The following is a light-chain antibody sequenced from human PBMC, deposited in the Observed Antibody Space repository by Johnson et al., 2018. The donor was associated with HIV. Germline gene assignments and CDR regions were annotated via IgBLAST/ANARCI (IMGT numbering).Light chain of an antibody. J-gene: IGLJ1*01. CDR2: DNN. CDR1: SSNIGNNY. CDR3: GTWDLSLNAYV. Sequence: QPVLTQPPSVSAAPGQKVTISCSGSSSNIGNNYISWYQQLPGRAPKLLIYDNNKRPSGIPDRFSGSKSGTSATLGITGLQTGDEADYFCGTWDLSLNAYVFGPGTKVTVL. V-gene: IGLV1-51*01.